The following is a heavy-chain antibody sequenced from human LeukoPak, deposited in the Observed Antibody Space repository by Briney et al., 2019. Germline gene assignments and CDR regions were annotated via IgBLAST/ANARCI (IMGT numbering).Heavy chain of an antibody. CDR2: IYYSGST. D-gene: IGHD4-11*01. CDR1: GGSISSHY. CDR3: ARVAVTTQSHRKNNWFDP. Sequence: SETLSLTCTVSGGSISSHYWSWIRQPPGKGLEWIGYIYYSGSTNYNPSLKSRVTISVDTSKNQFSLKLSSVTAADTAVYYCARVAVTTQSHRKNNWFDPWGQGTLVTVSS. V-gene: IGHV4-59*11. J-gene: IGHJ5*02.